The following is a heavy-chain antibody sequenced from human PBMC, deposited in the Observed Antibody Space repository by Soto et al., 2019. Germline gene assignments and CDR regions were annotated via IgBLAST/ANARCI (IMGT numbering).Heavy chain of an antibody. D-gene: IGHD5-12*01. CDR3: ARGGDVNYYHGMDV. CDR1: GYTFTSYG. CDR2: ISAYNGKT. V-gene: IGHV1-18*01. Sequence: QVQLVQSGGEVKKPGASVKLSCTASGYTFTSYGISWVRQAPGQGLEWMGWISAYNGKTNYAQNVQGRVTMTTDTXTRTAYIDLRSLRSDDTAVYYCARGGDVNYYHGMDVWGQGTTVTVSS. J-gene: IGHJ6*02.